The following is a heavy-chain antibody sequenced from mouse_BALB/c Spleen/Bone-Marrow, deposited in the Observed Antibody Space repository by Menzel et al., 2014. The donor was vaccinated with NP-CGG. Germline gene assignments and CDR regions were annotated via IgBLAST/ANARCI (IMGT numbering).Heavy chain of an antibody. CDR2: IWSGGST. D-gene: IGHD2-14*01. J-gene: IGHJ4*01. V-gene: IGHV2-4-1*01. CDR3: ARNPPPYRLYAMDY. CDR1: GFSLTSYG. Sequence: VMLVESGPGLGQPSQSLSITCTVSGFSLTSYGVHWVRQSPGKGLEWLGVIWSGGSTDYNAAFISRLSISKDNSKSQVFFKMNSLQADDTAIYYCARNPPPYRLYAMDYWGQGTSVTVSS.